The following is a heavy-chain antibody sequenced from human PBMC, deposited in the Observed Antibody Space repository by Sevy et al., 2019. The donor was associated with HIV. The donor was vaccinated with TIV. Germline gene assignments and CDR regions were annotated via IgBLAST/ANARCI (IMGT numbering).Heavy chain of an antibody. CDR3: AREGLRNAGFDY. V-gene: IGHV4-31*03. CDR2: IYYGGTT. CDR1: GGSISRGGNY. Sequence: SQTLSLTCTVSGGSISRGGNYWSWIRQNPGKGLEWIGYIYYGGTTYYKPSLKSRLTISVDTSKNQFSLKVSSVTAADTAVYYCAREGLRNAGFDYWGQGPLVTVSS. J-gene: IGHJ4*02.